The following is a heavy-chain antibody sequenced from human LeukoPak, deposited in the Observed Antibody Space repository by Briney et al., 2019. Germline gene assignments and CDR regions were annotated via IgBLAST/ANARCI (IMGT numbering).Heavy chain of an antibody. CDR1: GFTFSSYE. CDR2: ISSSGSTI. CDR3: ARDRPMTTVTTTGTTYYYYYYMDV. J-gene: IGHJ6*03. Sequence: KTGGSLRLSCAASGFTFSSYEMNWVRQAPGKGLEWVSYISSSGSTIYYADCVKGRFTISRDNAKNSLYLQMNSLRAEDTAVYYCARDRPMTTVTTTGTTYYYYYYMDVWGKGTTVTVSS. V-gene: IGHV3-48*03. D-gene: IGHD4-17*01.